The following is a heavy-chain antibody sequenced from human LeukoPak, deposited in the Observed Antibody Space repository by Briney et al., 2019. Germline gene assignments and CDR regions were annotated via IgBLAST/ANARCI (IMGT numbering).Heavy chain of an antibody. V-gene: IGHV1-2*04. CDR2: INPNSGGT. D-gene: IGHD2-2*01. Sequence: GASVKVSCKASGYTFTGYYMHWVRQAPGQGLEWMGWINPNSGGTNYAQKFQGWVTMTRDTSISTAYMELSSLRSEDTAVYYCARERRYCSSTSCYGTYYYYYGMDVWGKGTTVTVSS. CDR1: GYTFTGYY. CDR3: ARERRYCSSTSCYGTYYYYYGMDV. J-gene: IGHJ6*04.